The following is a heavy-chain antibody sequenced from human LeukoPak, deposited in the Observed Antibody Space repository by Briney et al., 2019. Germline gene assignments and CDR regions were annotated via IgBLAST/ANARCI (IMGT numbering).Heavy chain of an antibody. CDR1: GYTFTSYG. J-gene: IGHJ4*02. CDR2: ISVYNGNT. V-gene: IGHV1-18*01. CDR3: ARSSGSYSRCPY. D-gene: IGHD1-26*01. Sequence: ASVKVSCKASGYTFTSYGISWVRRAPGQGLEWMGWISVYNGNTNYAQKLQGRVTMTTDTSTSTAYMELRSLRSDDTAVYYCARSSGSYSRCPYWGQGTLVTVSS.